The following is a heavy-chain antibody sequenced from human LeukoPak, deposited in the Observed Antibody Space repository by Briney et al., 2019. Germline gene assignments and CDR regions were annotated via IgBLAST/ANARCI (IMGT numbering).Heavy chain of an antibody. J-gene: IGHJ5*02. CDR2: TYYRSKWYN. Sequence: SQTLSLTCAISGDSVSSNSAAWNWIRQSPSRGLEWLGRTYYRSKWYNDYAVSVKSRITINPDTSKNQFSLQLNSVTPEDTAVYYCARDWPLEGTGDHRWGHWFDPWGQGTLVTVSS. CDR3: ARDWPLEGTGDHRWGHWFDP. CDR1: GDSVSSNSAA. V-gene: IGHV6-1*01. D-gene: IGHD4-17*01.